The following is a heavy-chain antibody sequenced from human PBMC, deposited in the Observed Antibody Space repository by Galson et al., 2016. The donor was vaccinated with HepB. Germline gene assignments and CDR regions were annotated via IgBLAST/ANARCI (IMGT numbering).Heavy chain of an antibody. CDR2: IHFRGRT. J-gene: IGHJ1*01. V-gene: IGHV4-31*03. CDR3: ARLTTVVARLD. CDR1: GGSIIGDPYF. Sequence: TLSLTCTVSGGSIIGDPYFWTWIRQQPGEGLEWIGFIHFRGRTDYNPSLKSRSTISIDTSKKQFSPKLTSVTAADTAVYYCARLTTVVARLDWGQGTLVTVSS. D-gene: IGHD2-15*01.